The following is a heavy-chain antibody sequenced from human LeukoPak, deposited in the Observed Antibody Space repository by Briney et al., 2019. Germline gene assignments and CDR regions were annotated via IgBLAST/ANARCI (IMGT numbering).Heavy chain of an antibody. Sequence: PSETLSLTCTVSGGSISSYYWSWIRHPPGKGLEWIGYIYYSGSTNYNPSLKSRVTISVDTSKNQFSLKLSSVTAADTAVYYCARSSGYYYHLDYWGQGTVVTVSS. CDR2: IYYSGST. D-gene: IGHD3-22*01. V-gene: IGHV4-59*01. CDR1: GGSISSYY. CDR3: ARSSGYYYHLDY. J-gene: IGHJ4*02.